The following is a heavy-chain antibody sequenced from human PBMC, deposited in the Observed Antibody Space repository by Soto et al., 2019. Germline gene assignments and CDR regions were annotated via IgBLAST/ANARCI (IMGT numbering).Heavy chain of an antibody. D-gene: IGHD6-19*01. J-gene: IGHJ4*01. CDR1: GGSISIYY. CDR3: ARHPTELRAGTAFDY. Sequence: PSETLSLTCTVSGGSISIYYWSWIRQPPGKGLEWIGYIYYSGSTNYNPSLKSRVTISVDTSKNQFSLKLSSVTAADTAVYYCARHPTELRAGTAFDYWGHGTLVTVPS. V-gene: IGHV4-59*08. CDR2: IYYSGST.